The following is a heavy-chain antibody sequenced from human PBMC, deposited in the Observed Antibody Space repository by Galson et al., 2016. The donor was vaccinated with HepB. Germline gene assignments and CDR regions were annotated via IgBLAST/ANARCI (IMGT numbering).Heavy chain of an antibody. CDR1: GYTFTDYW. Sequence: QSGAEVKKPGESLKIPCKASGYTFTDYWIGWVRQMPGKGLEWIGIIFPSDSETRYSPSIQGQVTISADKSVSTAYLQWSSLKVSVTAMYYCASPPLVGAAVPLDFWGQGPLVTVSS. V-gene: IGHV5-51*01. J-gene: IGHJ4*02. CDR2: IFPSDSET. CDR3: ASPPLVGAAVPLDF. D-gene: IGHD2-15*01.